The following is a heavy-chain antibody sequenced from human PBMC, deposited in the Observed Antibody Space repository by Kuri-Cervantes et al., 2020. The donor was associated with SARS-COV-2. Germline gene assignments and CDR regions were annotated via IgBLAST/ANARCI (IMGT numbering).Heavy chain of an antibody. CDR3: AKQKFYYFRREDYMDV. CDR2: ISGGGDDT. Sequence: GGSLRPSCVAPGLTFSSDSMNWARQAPGKRLEWVSGISGGGDDTFYVESVRGRFTISRDNSKNILYLQMNGLSAEDTGVYNCAKQKFYYFRREDYMDVWGQGTTVTVSS. V-gene: IGHV3-23*01. D-gene: IGHD3-3*01. J-gene: IGHJ6*03. CDR1: GLTFSSDS.